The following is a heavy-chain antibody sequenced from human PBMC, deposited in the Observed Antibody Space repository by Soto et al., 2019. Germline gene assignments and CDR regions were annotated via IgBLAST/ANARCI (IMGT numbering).Heavy chain of an antibody. CDR3: ARHVRGAVTMNWFDP. V-gene: IGHV4-39*01. D-gene: IGHD4-17*01. J-gene: IGHJ5*02. CDR2: VEYGGST. CDR1: GGSIISSNFY. Sequence: QLQESGPGLVKPSETLSLTCTVSGGSIISSNFYWGWIRQPPGKGLEWIGSVEYGGSTYDNPSLKSRVTLSADPSNNQFSLNLTSVTAADTAIYYCARHVRGAVTMNWFDPWGHGTLVTVSS.